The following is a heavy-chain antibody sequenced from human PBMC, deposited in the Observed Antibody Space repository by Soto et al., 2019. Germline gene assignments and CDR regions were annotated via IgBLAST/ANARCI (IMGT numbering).Heavy chain of an antibody. Sequence: SGGSLRLSCTASGFTFGDYAMSWFRQAPGKGLEWVGFIRSKAYGGTTEYAASVKGRFTISRDDSKSIAYLQMNSLKTEDTAVYYCTLRGGYCSGGSCYLDAFDIWGQGTMVTVSS. D-gene: IGHD2-15*01. CDR1: GFTFGDYA. J-gene: IGHJ3*02. V-gene: IGHV3-49*03. CDR3: TLRGGYCSGGSCYLDAFDI. CDR2: IRSKAYGGTT.